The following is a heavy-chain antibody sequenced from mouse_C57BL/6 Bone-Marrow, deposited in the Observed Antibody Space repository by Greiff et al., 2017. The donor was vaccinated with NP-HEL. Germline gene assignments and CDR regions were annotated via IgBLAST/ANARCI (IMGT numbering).Heavy chain of an antibody. D-gene: IGHD1-1*01. CDR1: GFTFSSYG. Sequence: EVHLVESGGDLVKPGGSLKLSCAASGFTFSSYGMSWVRQTPDKRLEWVATISSGGSYTYYPDSVKGRFTISRDNAKNTLYLQMSSLKSEDTAMYYCARRFYYYGSSWFAYWGQGTLVTVSA. V-gene: IGHV5-6*01. CDR3: ARRFYYYGSSWFAY. J-gene: IGHJ3*01. CDR2: ISSGGSYT.